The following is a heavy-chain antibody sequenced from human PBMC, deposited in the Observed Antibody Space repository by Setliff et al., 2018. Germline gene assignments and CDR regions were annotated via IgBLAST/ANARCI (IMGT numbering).Heavy chain of an antibody. CDR1: AGSISSSNW. V-gene: IGHV4-4*02. D-gene: IGHD3-16*02. J-gene: IGHJ3*02. CDR3: ANGVWGSYRYTDAFDI. CDR2: IYHSGST. Sequence: SETLSLTCAVSAGSISSSNWWSWVRQPPGKGLEWIGEIYHSGSTNYNPSLKSRVTISVDKSKNQFSLKLSSVIAADTAVYYCANGVWGSYRYTDAFDIWGQGTMVT.